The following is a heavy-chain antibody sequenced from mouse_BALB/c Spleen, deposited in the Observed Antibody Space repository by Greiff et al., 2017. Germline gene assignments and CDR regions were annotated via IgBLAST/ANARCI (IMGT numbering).Heavy chain of an antibody. CDR1: GFTFTDYY. V-gene: IGHV7-3*02. Sequence: EVQGVESGGGLVQPGGSLRLSCATSGFTFTDYYMSWVRQPPGKALEWLGFIRNKANGYTTEYSASVKGRFTISRDNSQSILYLQMNTLRAEDSATYYCARDILNYYGSSYSYWYFDVWGAGTTVTVSS. J-gene: IGHJ1*01. D-gene: IGHD1-1*01. CDR3: ARDILNYYGSSYSYWYFDV. CDR2: IRNKANGYTT.